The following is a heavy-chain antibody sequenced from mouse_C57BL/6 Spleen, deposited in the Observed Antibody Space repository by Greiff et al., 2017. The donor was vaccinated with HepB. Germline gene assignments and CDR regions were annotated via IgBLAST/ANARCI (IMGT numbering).Heavy chain of an antibody. CDR1: GFTFSDYY. CDR3: ARVRGYYGSSYWYFDV. CDR2: INYDGSST. V-gene: IGHV5-16*01. J-gene: IGHJ1*03. Sequence: EVKLMESEGGLVQPGSSMKLSCTASGFTFSDYYMAWVRQVPEKGLEWVANINYDGSSTYYLDSLKSRFIISRDNAKNILYLQMSSLKSEDTATYYCARVRGYYGSSYWYFDVWGTGTTVTVSS. D-gene: IGHD1-1*01.